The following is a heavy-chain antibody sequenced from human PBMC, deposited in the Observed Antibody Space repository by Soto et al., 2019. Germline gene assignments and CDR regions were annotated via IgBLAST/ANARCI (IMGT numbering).Heavy chain of an antibody. CDR1: GFTFGAYT. Sequence: QMYLVESGGGVVQPGRSLRLSCAASGFTFGAYTMHWVRQAPGKGLEWVAAISYDGNSERYTDPVKGRFTVSRDNPSDTLYLKMNSLRVEDTAVYYCARDGYSGRSDGFDIWGQGTMVTVSS. D-gene: IGHD5-12*01. J-gene: IGHJ3*02. CDR3: ARDGYSGRSDGFDI. CDR2: ISYDGNSE. V-gene: IGHV3-30*14.